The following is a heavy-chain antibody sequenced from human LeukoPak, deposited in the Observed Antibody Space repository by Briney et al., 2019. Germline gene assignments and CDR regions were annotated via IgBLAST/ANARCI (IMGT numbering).Heavy chain of an antibody. CDR3: AREHIAADTRDAFDI. CDR2: IHHTGGT. D-gene: IGHD6-13*01. V-gene: IGHV4-4*02. Sequence: SETLSLTCAVSGGSINITKWLGWGRQPPGEGLEWIGEIHHTGGTNYNPSLKSRVTISLEKSKNQFSVKLSSVTAADTAVYYCAREHIAADTRDAFDIWGQGTMVTVSS. J-gene: IGHJ3*02. CDR1: GGSINITKW.